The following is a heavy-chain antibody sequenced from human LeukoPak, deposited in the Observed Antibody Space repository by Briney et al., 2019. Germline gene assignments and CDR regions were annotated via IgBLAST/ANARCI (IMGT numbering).Heavy chain of an antibody. D-gene: IGHD3-22*01. CDR3: ARFTMIVVVGWFDP. CDR2: IYHSGST. V-gene: IGHV4-4*02. Sequence: SETLSLTCAVSGGSISSSNWWSWVRQPPGKGLEWIGGIYHSGSTNYNPSLKSRVTISVDKSKNQFSLKLSSVTAADTAVYYCARFTMIVVVGWFDPWGQGTLVTVSS. J-gene: IGHJ5*02. CDR1: GGSISSSNW.